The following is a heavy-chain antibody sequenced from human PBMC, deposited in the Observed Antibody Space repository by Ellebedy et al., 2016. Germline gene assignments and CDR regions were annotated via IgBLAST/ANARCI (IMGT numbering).Heavy chain of an antibody. Sequence: GESLKISXAASGFTFSDYYMSWIRQAPGKGLEWVSYISSSSSYTNYADSVKGRFTISRDNAKNSLYLQMNSLRAEDTAVYYCARLSGPDAAAADFDYWGQGTLVTVSS. J-gene: IGHJ4*02. CDR2: ISSSSSYT. D-gene: IGHD6-13*01. CDR1: GFTFSDYY. CDR3: ARLSGPDAAAADFDY. V-gene: IGHV3-11*03.